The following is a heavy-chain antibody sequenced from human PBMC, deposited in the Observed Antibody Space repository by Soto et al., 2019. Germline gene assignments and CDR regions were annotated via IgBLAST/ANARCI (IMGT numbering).Heavy chain of an antibody. D-gene: IGHD2-15*01. V-gene: IGHV3-48*01. Sequence: GGSLRLSCAVSGFTFSSYSMTWVRQAPGKALEWVSYIDSSGYAIYYAESLSDRFTISRDNAKNSLYLQMDSLRVEDTAVYFCARDDVNALLCLGGTCSYFDYWGHGTLVTVFS. CDR2: IDSSGYAI. J-gene: IGHJ4*01. CDR3: ARDDVNALLCLGGTCSYFDY. CDR1: GFTFSSYS.